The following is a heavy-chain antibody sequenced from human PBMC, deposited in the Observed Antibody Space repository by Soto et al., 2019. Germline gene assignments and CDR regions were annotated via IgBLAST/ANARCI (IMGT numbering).Heavy chain of an antibody. D-gene: IGHD1-1*01. CDR1: GGSISSYY. J-gene: IGHJ4*02. CDR2: IYYSGST. V-gene: IGHV4-59*08. Sequence: QVQLQESGPGLVKPSETLSLTCTVSGGSISSYYWSWIRQPPGKGLEWIGYIYYSGSTNYNPSLKIRVTISVDTSKNQFSLKLRSVTAADTAVYYCARRYGYSFDYWGQGTLVTVSS. CDR3: ARRYGYSFDY.